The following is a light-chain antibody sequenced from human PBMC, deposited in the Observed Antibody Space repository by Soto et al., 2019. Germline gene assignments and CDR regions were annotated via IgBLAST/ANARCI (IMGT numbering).Light chain of an antibody. CDR3: GSWDINLRAVV. CDR2: DIN. Sequence: QSVLTQPPSVSVAPGQTVTIACSGTKSNIGSNYISWYQQLPGTAPKLVIYDINKRPSGIADRFSGSKSGTSAALGITGLQTEDEAYYFCGSWDINLRAVVFGGGTKVTVL. J-gene: IGLJ3*02. V-gene: IGLV1-51*01. CDR1: KSNIGSNY.